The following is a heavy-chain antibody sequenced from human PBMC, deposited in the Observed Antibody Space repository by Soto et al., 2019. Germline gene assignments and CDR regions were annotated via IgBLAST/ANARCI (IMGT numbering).Heavy chain of an antibody. Sequence: ASVKVSCKASGYTFTSYYMHWVRQAPGQGLEWMGTINPSGGSTSYAQKFQGRVTMTRDTSTSTVYMELSSLRSEDTAVYYCAREPMVRGVISYNWFDPWGQGTLVTVSS. J-gene: IGHJ5*02. D-gene: IGHD3-10*01. CDR3: AREPMVRGVISYNWFDP. CDR2: INPSGGST. V-gene: IGHV1-46*01. CDR1: GYTFTSYY.